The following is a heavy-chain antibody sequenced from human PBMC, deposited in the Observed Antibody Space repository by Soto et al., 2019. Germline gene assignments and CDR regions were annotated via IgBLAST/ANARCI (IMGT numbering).Heavy chain of an antibody. V-gene: IGHV1-18*01. CDR2: ISTYNGNT. D-gene: IGHD6-19*01. J-gene: IGHJ3*02. Sequence: ASVKVSCKASGYTFISYGISWVRQAPGQGLEWMGWISTYNGNTNFAQKLQGRVTMTTDTSTSTAYMELRSLRFDDTAVYYCAREVGVQPNTNGWSRDLPSIWWDIWGQGTMVTVSS. CDR1: GYTFISYG. CDR3: AREVGVQPNTNGWSRDLPSIWWDI.